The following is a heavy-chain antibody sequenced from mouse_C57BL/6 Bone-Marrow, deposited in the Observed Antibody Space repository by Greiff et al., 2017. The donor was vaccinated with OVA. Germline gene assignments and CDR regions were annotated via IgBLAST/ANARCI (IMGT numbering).Heavy chain of an antibody. D-gene: IGHD1-1*01. CDR3: ARLDPYYGTPCDY. V-gene: IGHV1-81*01. CDR1: GYTFTSYG. Sequence: VQLQQSGAELARPGASVKLSCKASGYTFTSYGISWVKQSTGQGLEWIGEIYPRSGNTYYNEKFKGKATLTVDKSSSTAYMELRSLTSEDSAVYFCARLDPYYGTPCDYGGQGTTLTVSA. CDR2: IYPRSGNT. J-gene: IGHJ2*01.